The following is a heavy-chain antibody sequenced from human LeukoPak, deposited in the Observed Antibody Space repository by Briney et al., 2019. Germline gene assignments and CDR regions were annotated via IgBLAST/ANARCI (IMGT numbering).Heavy chain of an antibody. J-gene: IGHJ5*02. CDR1: EYTFTDYY. CDR2: ISAYNGNT. Sequence: ASVNVSCKASEYTFTDYYMHWVRQAPGQGLEWMGWISAYNGNTNYAQKSQGRVTMTTDTSTSTAYMELRRLRSDDTAVYYCARDLRTAVAGNWFDPWGQGTLVTVSS. CDR3: ARDLRTAVAGNWFDP. V-gene: IGHV1-18*04. D-gene: IGHD6-19*01.